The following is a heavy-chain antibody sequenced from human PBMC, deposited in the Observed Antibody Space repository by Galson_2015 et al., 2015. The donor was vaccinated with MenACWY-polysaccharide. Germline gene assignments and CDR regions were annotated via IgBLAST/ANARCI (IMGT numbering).Heavy chain of an antibody. D-gene: IGHD5-18*01. CDR2: ISYDGSNK. CDR3: ARDPATRGYSYGVADY. Sequence: SLRLSCAASGFTFSSYAMHWVRQAPGKGLEWVAVISYDGSNKYYADSVKGRFTISRDNSKNTLYLQMNSLRAEDTAVYYCARDPATRGYSYGVADYWGQGTLVTVSS. CDR1: GFTFSSYA. V-gene: IGHV3-30-3*01. J-gene: IGHJ4*02.